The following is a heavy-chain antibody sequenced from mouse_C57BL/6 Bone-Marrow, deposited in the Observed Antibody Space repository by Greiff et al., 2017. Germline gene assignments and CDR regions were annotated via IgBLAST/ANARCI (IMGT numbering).Heavy chain of an antibody. Sequence: QVQLQQSGPGLVQPSQSLSITCTVSGFSLTSYGVHWVRQSPGKGLEWLGVIWSGGSTDYNAAFISRLSISKDNSKSQVFFKMNSLQADDTAIYYCASIYYGYPWFAYWGQGTLVTVSA. D-gene: IGHD2-2*01. CDR2: IWSGGST. CDR3: ASIYYGYPWFAY. J-gene: IGHJ3*01. CDR1: GFSLTSYG. V-gene: IGHV2-2*01.